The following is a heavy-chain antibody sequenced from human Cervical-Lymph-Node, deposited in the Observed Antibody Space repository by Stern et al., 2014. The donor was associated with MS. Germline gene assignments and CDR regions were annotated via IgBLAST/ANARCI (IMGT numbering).Heavy chain of an antibody. CDR2: IYYSGGT. Sequence: VQLVESGPGLVKPSETLSLTCTVSGGSISSFNYYWGWIRQPPGKGLEWIGNIYYSGGTFHNPSLKSRVTISIDTSKNQFALRLSSVTAADTAVYYCATEGPYGHYADNWYFDLWGRGTLVTVSS. CDR3: ATEGPYGHYADNWYFDL. CDR1: GGSISSFNYY. V-gene: IGHV4-39*01. J-gene: IGHJ2*01. D-gene: IGHD4-17*01.